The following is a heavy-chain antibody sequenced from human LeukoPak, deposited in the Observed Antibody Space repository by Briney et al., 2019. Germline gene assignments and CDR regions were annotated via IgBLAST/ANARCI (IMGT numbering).Heavy chain of an antibody. CDR1: GFTFSSYE. CDR3: ARCRYSYDLYYYYYYMDV. J-gene: IGHJ6*03. CDR2: ISSDRNTI. Sequence: GGSLRLSCAASGFTFSSYEMNWVRQAPGKGLEWVSYISSDRNTIYYADSVRGRFTLSRDNGKNSLYLQMNSLRAEDTAVYYCARCRYSYDLYYYYYYMDVWGKGTTVTVSS. D-gene: IGHD5-18*01. V-gene: IGHV3-48*01.